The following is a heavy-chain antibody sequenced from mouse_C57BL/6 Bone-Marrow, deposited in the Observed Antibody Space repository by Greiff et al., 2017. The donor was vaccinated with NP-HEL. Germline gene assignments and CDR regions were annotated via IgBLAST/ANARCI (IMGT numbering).Heavy chain of an antibody. CDR2: IDPENGDT. D-gene: IGHD1-1*01. Sequence: VHVKQSGAELVRPGASVKLSCTASGFNIKDDYMHWVKQRPEQGLEWIGWIDPENGDTEYASKFQGKATITADTSHNTAYLQLSSLTSEDTAVYYCTSYSGSSYGYWYFDVWGTGTTVTVSS. J-gene: IGHJ1*03. CDR1: GFNIKDDY. CDR3: TSYSGSSYGYWYFDV. V-gene: IGHV14-4*01.